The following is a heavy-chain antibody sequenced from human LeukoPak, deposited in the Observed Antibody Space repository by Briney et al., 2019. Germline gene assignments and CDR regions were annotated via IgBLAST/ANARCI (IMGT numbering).Heavy chain of an antibody. CDR2: INSDGSST. Sequence: GGSLRLSCAASGFTFSSYWMHWVRQAPGKGLVWVSRINSDGSSTSYADSVKGRFTTSRDNAKNTLYLQMNSLRAEDTAVYYCAREIPLGNYYGSGSYYPYFDYWGQGTLVTVSS. D-gene: IGHD3-10*01. J-gene: IGHJ4*02. CDR1: GFTFSSYW. V-gene: IGHV3-74*01. CDR3: AREIPLGNYYGSGSYYPYFDY.